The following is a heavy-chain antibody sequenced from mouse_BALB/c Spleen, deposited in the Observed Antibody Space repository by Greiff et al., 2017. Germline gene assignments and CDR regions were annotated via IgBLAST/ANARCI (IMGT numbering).Heavy chain of an antibody. CDR2: ILPGSGST. J-gene: IGHJ4*01. D-gene: IGHD2-1*01. CDR3: ARGPYGNPYAMDY. Sequence: QVQLQQSGAELMKPGASVKISCKATGYTFSSYWIEWVKQRPGHGLEWIGEILPGSGSTNYNEKFKGKATFTADTSSNTAYMQLSSLTSEDSAVYYCARGPYGNPYAMDYWGQGTSVTVSS. CDR1: GYTFSSYW. V-gene: IGHV1-9*01.